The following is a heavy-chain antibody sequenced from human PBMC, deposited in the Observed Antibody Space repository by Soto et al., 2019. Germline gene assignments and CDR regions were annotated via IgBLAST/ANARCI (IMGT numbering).Heavy chain of an antibody. V-gene: IGHV3-48*02. CDR3: AKYCSSDVCFDY. Sequence: PVGSLRLSCASSGFTFSSCSMNWVRQAPGKGLEWVSFISGSGNTKYYADSVKGRFTISRDNAKNSLYLQMSSLRDEDTAVYYCAKYCSSDVCFDYWGQGTLVTVYS. CDR2: ISGSGNTK. J-gene: IGHJ4*02. CDR1: GFTFSSCS. D-gene: IGHD2-8*01.